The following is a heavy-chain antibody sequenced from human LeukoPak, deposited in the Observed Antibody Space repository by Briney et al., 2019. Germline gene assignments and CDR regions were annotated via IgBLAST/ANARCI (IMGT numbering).Heavy chain of an antibody. CDR2: IYYTGTT. J-gene: IGHJ4*02. CDR1: GGSISSYY. V-gene: IGHV4-59*01. Sequence: TSETLSLTCTVSGGSISSYYWSWIRQPPGKGLEWIGYIYYTGTTNYNPSLKSRVTISVDTSKNQFSLKLSPVTAADTAVYYCARGGWRLDYWGQGTLVTVSS. CDR3: ARGGWRLDY. D-gene: IGHD2-15*01.